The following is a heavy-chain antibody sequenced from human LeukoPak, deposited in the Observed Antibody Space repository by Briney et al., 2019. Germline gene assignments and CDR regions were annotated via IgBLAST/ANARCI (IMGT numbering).Heavy chain of an antibody. J-gene: IGHJ3*02. CDR3: ARDRPDIAVAGDAFDI. CDR1: GGSISSYY. V-gene: IGHV4-59*01. Sequence: SETLSLTCTASGGSISSYYWSWIRQPPEKGLEWIGYIYNRGSNTNYNPSLKSRVTISVDMSKNQLSLKMRTVTAADTAVYFCARDRPDIAVAGDAFDIWGRGTMVTVSS. D-gene: IGHD6-19*01. CDR2: IYNRGSNT.